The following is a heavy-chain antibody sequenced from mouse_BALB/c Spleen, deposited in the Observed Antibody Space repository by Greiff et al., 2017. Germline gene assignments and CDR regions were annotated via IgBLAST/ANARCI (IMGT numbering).Heavy chain of an antibody. D-gene: IGHD2-4*01. CDR1: GDSITSGY. CDR2: ISYSGST. V-gene: IGHV3-8*02. CDR3: ARSPYDYDGNWYFDV. J-gene: IGHJ1*01. Sequence: EVQLKESGPSLVKPSQTLSLTCSVTGDSITSGYWNWIRKFPGNKLEYMGYISYSGSTYYNPSLKSRISITRDTSKNQYYLQLNSVTTEDTATYYCARSPYDYDGNWYFDVWGAGTTVTVSS.